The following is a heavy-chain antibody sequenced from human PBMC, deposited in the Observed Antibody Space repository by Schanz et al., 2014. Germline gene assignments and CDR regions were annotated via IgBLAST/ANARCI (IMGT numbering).Heavy chain of an antibody. J-gene: IGHJ4*02. CDR1: GFTFSIYA. CDR3: AKAQGSSFDS. D-gene: IGHD6-13*01. CDR2: INSVGSNT. Sequence: EVQLVESGGGLVQPGGSLRLSCSASGFTFSIYAMHWVRQAPGKGLVWVARINSVGSNTDYADSVKGRFTISRDNAKSTLYLQMSSLRAEDTAVYYCAKAQGSSFDSWGQGTLVTVSS. V-gene: IGHV3-74*02.